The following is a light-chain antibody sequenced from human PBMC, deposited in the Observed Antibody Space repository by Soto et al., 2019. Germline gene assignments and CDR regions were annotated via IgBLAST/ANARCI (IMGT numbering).Light chain of an antibody. V-gene: IGKV3-20*01. CDR3: QQYSSSPQFT. Sequence: EIVLTQSPGTLSLSPGERATLSCRASQRVRSNYLAWYQQRPGQAPRLLIYGVSTRATGIPDRFSGSGSGTDFTLTISRLEPEDFAVYYCQQYSSSPQFTFGPGTKVDIK. CDR1: QRVRSNY. CDR2: GVS. J-gene: IGKJ3*01.